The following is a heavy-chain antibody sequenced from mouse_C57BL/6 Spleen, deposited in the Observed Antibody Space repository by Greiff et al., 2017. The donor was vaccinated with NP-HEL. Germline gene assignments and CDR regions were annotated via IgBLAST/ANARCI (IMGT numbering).Heavy chain of an antibody. CDR1: GYPFTSYW. D-gene: IGHD1-2*01. V-gene: IGHV1-52*01. Sequence: QVHVKQPGAELVRPGSSVKLSCKASGYPFTSYWLHWVKQRPIQGLEWIGNIDPSDSETHYNQKFKDKATLTVDKSSSTAYMQLRSLTSENSAVYYGARSPRDCYYAYYYAMDYWGQGTSVTVSS. CDR2: IDPSDSET. CDR3: ARSPRDCYYAYYYAMDY. J-gene: IGHJ4*01.